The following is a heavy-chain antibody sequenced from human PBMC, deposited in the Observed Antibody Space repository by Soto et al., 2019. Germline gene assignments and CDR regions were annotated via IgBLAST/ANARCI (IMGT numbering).Heavy chain of an antibody. CDR2: ISSSSSYI. D-gene: IGHD1-26*01. V-gene: IGHV3-21*01. CDR3: ASRESPIGDFDY. CDR1: GFTFSSYS. Sequence: GGSLRLSCAASGFTFSSYSMNWVRQAPGKGLEWVSSISSSSSYIYYADSVKGRFTISRDNAKNSLYLQMNSLRAEDTAVYYCASRESPIGDFDYWGQGTLVTVSS. J-gene: IGHJ4*02.